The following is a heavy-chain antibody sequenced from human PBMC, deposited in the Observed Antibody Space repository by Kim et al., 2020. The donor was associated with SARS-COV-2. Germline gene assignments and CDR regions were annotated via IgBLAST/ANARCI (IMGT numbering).Heavy chain of an antibody. V-gene: IGHV3-13*01. Sequence: PGSVKGRFTISRENAKNSLYLQMNSLRAGDTAVYYCARGYGSGSYPWFDPWGQGTLVTVSS. CDR3: ARGYGSGSYPWFDP. J-gene: IGHJ5*02. D-gene: IGHD3-10*01.